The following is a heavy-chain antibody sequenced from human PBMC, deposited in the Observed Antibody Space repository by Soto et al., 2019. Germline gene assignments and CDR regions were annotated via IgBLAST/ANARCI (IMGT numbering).Heavy chain of an antibody. CDR1: GGSFSGYY. CDR3: ARGWYYDFWSGYYPKNNWFDP. CDR2: INHSGST. D-gene: IGHD3-3*01. J-gene: IGHJ5*02. V-gene: IGHV4-34*01. Sequence: SSATLSLTCAVYGGSFSGYYWSWIRQPPGKGLEWIGEINHSGSTNYNPSLKSRVTIPVDTSKNQFSLKLSSVTAADTAVYYCARGWYYDFWSGYYPKNNWFDPWGQGTLVTVSS.